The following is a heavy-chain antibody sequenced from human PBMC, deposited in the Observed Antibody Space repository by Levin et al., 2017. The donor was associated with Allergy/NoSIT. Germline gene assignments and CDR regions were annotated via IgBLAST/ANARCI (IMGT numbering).Heavy chain of an antibody. CDR3: ARVRTRYYFDY. D-gene: IGHD1-14*01. CDR1: GFTVSSNY. J-gene: IGHJ4*02. CDR2: IYSGGST. V-gene: IGHV3-53*01. Sequence: QPGGSLRLSCAASGFTVSSNYMSWVRQAPGKGLEWVSVIYSGGSTYYADSVKGRFTISRDNSKNTLYLQMNSLRAEDTAVYYCARVRTRYYFDYWGQGTLVTVSS.